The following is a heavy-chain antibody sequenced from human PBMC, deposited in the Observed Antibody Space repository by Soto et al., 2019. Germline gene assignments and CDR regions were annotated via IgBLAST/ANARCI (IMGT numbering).Heavy chain of an antibody. Sequence: GGSLRLSCAASGFTFSSYAMHWVRQAPGKGLEWVAVISYDGSNKYYADSVKGRFTISRDNSKNTLYLQMNSLRAEDTAVYYCARVGSSSDAFDIWGQGTMVTVSS. V-gene: IGHV3-30*04. J-gene: IGHJ3*02. D-gene: IGHD6-13*01. CDR2: ISYDGSNK. CDR1: GFTFSSYA. CDR3: ARVGSSSDAFDI.